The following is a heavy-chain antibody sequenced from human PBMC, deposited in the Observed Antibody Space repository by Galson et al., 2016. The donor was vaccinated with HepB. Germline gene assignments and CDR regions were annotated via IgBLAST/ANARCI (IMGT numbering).Heavy chain of an antibody. CDR3: AGEGASGYALDY. D-gene: IGHD6-25*01. CDR1: GDSVSSNSAA. CDR2: TYYRSKWYN. J-gene: IGHJ4*02. V-gene: IGHV6-1*01. Sequence: CAISGDSVSSNSAAWSWIRQSPSRGLEWLGRTYYRSKWYNDYAESVKSRITINPDTSKTQFSLQLHSVTPDDTAFYYCAGEGASGYALDYWGQGTLVTVSS.